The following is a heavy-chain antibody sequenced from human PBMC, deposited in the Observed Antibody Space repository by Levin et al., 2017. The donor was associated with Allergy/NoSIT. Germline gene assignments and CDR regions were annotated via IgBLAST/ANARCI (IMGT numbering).Heavy chain of an antibody. CDR3: ATVIGYSSGFYYFDY. J-gene: IGHJ4*02. CDR2: FDPEDGET. D-gene: IGHD6-19*01. V-gene: IGHV1-24*01. Sequence: GASVKVSCKVSGYTLTELSMHWVRQAPGKGLEWMGGFDPEDGETIYAQKFQGRVTMTEDTSTDTAYMELSSLRSEDTAVYYCATVIGYSSGFYYFDYWGQGTLVTVSS. CDR1: GYTLTELS.